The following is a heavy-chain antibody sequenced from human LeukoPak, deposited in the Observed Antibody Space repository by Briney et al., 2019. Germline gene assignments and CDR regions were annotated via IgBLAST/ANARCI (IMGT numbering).Heavy chain of an antibody. V-gene: IGHV4-34*01. CDR3: ARMPRYSSSRFFDY. J-gene: IGHJ4*02. Sequence: SETXSXTXAXYGGSFSGYYWSWIRQPPGKGLEWIGEINHSGSTNYNPSLKSRVTISVDTSKNQFSLKLSSVTAADTAVYYCARMPRYSSSRFFDYWGQGTLVTVSS. CDR2: INHSGST. CDR1: GGSFSGYY. D-gene: IGHD6-6*01.